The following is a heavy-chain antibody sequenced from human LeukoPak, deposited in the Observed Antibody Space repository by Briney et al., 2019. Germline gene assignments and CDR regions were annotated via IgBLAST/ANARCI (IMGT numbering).Heavy chain of an antibody. V-gene: IGHV3-30*02. CDR3: AKDLKHSYYFDY. Sequence: GGSLRLSCAASGFTVSSYGMHWVRQAPGKGLEWVAFIRFDGSNKYYADSVKGRFTITRDNSKNTLYAQMNSLRAEDTAVYYCAKDLKHSYYFDYWGQGTLVTVSS. D-gene: IGHD3-3*02. CDR1: GFTVSSYG. J-gene: IGHJ4*02. CDR2: IRFDGSNK.